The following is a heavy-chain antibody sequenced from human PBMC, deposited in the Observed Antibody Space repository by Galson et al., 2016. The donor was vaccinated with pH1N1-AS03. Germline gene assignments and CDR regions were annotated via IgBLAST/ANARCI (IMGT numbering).Heavy chain of an antibody. CDR2: IAATGPT. D-gene: IGHD4-23*01. CDR1: GFTVTRND. V-gene: IGHV3-13*01. J-gene: IGHJ5*02. Sequence: SLRLSCAASGFTVTRNDMHWVRQATGKGLEWVSIIAATGPTHYADSVKGRFTISRDNSKNTLYLQMNSLRAEDTAVYYCARWSRGGNFASLDPWGQGTLVTVSS. CDR3: ARWSRGGNFASLDP.